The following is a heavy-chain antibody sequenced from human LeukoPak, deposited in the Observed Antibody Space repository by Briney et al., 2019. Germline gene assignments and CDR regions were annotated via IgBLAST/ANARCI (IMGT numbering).Heavy chain of an antibody. J-gene: IGHJ4*02. CDR3: GSMSPSIFDDTGYYSHWDY. CDR2: IYWDNDK. CDR1: GFSLSTSGVA. D-gene: IGHD3-22*01. Sequence: SGPTLVKPTQTLTLTCTVSGFSLSTSGVAVGWIRQPPEKALEWLALIYWDNDKRYSPPLQSRLTITKDSSKNEVVLTMTNMDPDHPDTCCCGSMSPSIFDDTGYYSHWDYWGQGALVTVSS. V-gene: IGHV2-5*02.